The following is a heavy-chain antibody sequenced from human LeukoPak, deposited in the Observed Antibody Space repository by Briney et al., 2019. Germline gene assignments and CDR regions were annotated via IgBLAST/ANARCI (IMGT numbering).Heavy chain of an antibody. D-gene: IGHD2-2*02. CDR3: ATDPQYCSSTSCYMRDY. V-gene: IGHV1-18*01. CDR2: VSINTSDR. CDR1: GYTFITYG. Sequence: GASVKVSCTASGYTFITYGLSWVRQAPGQGLEWMGWVSINTSDRNYAQKFQGRVTMTEDTSTDTAYMELSSLRSEDTAVYYCATDPQYCSSTSCYMRDYWGQGTLVTVSS. J-gene: IGHJ4*02.